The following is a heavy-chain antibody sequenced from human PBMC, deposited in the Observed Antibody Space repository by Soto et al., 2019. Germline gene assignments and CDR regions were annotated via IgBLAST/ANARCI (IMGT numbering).Heavy chain of an antibody. J-gene: IGHJ6*02. D-gene: IGHD3-10*01. CDR1: GFTFSSYS. CDR3: ARSTLLYMYGMDV. V-gene: IGHV3-21*01. Sequence: LRLSCAASGFTFSSYSMNWVRQAPGKGLEWVSSISSSSSYIYYADSVKGRFSISRDNAKNSLYLQMNSLRAEDTAVYYCARSTLLYMYGMDVWGQGTTVTVSS. CDR2: ISSSSSYI.